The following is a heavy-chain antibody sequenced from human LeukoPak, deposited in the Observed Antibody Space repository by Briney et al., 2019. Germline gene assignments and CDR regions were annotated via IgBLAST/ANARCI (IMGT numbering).Heavy chain of an antibody. J-gene: IGHJ5*02. CDR3: ARLSRSPDMRLGGFDP. Sequence: SETLSLTCTVSGGSISSHYWSWIRQPPGKGLEWIGYIYYSGSTNYNPSLKSRVTISVDTSKNQFSLKLSSVTAADTAVYYCARLSRSPDMRLGGFDPWGQGTLVTVSP. CDR2: IYYSGST. V-gene: IGHV4-59*08. D-gene: IGHD3-16*01. CDR1: GGSISSHY.